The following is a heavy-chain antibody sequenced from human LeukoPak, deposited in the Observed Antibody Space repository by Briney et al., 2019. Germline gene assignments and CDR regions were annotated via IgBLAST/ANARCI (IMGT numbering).Heavy chain of an antibody. J-gene: IGHJ6*02. CDR1: GGTFSNYG. Sequence: SVKVSCKVSGGTFSNYGINWVRQAPGHGLEWLGGLVPLFGTPQYAQKFQDRVTITADESTATAYMELSRLRSDDTAVYFCARGDIVVVSPTVSHTSRMDDWGHGTTVTVSS. CDR3: ARGDIVVVSPTVSHTSRMDD. D-gene: IGHD2-21*01. CDR2: LVPLFGTP. V-gene: IGHV1-69*13.